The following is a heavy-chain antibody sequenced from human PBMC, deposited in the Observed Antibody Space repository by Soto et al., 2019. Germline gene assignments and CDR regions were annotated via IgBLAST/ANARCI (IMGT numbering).Heavy chain of an antibody. D-gene: IGHD2-2*01. CDR1: GFTFTSSA. Sequence: QLQLVQSGPEVKKPGTSVKVSCKASGFTFTSSAMPWVRQARGPRLEWIGWIVVGSGNTNYAQEFQERVTITRDMSPGTAYMELSSLISEDTAVSYCAAAATQSDIVALPADTPYQYFDLWGRGTLVTVTS. CDR2: IVVGSGNT. CDR3: AAAATQSDIVALPADTPYQYFDL. V-gene: IGHV1-58*02. J-gene: IGHJ2*01.